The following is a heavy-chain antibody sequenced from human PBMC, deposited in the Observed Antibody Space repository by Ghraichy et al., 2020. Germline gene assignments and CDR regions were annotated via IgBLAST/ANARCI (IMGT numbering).Heavy chain of an antibody. J-gene: IGHJ5*02. Sequence: SQTLSLTCTVSGGSISSSSYYWGWIRQPPGKGLEWIGSIYYSGSTYYNPSLKSRVTISVDTSKNQFSLKLSSVTAADTAVYYCARQEGGYSSRVVDPWGQGTLVTVSS. D-gene: IGHD5-18*01. CDR3: ARQEGGYSSRVVDP. CDR1: GGSISSSSYY. V-gene: IGHV4-39*01. CDR2: IYYSGST.